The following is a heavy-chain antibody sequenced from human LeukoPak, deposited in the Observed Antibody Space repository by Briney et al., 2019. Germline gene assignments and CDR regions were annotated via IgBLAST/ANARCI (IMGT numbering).Heavy chain of an antibody. Sequence: GGSLRLSCAASGFSFNSFAMSWVRQAPGKGLEWVSSISADGGSTGYADSVKGRFTISRDNSKNTLYLQMNSLRAEDTAVYYCAKGRYYYDSSDAFDIWGQGTMVTVSS. V-gene: IGHV3-23*01. D-gene: IGHD3-22*01. CDR3: AKGRYYYDSSDAFDI. CDR2: ISADGGST. CDR1: GFSFNSFA. J-gene: IGHJ3*02.